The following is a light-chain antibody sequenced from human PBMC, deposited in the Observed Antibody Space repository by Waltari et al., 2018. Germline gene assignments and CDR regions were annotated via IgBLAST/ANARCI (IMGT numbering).Light chain of an antibody. CDR1: NSNIGNTF. J-gene: IGLJ2*01. Sequence: QSVLTQPPAASATPGQRVTISCSGSNSNIGNTFVSWYQKLPGAAPRLLIYKSDPLPSGVPDRFSGSKSGASASLAIGGLRSEDEGDYDCAAWDATLRSVVFGGGTKLTVL. V-gene: IGLV1-47*01. CDR2: KSD. CDR3: AAWDATLRSVV.